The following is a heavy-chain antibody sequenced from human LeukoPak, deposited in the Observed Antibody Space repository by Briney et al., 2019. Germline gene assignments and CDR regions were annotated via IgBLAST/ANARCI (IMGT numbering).Heavy chain of an antibody. J-gene: IGHJ4*02. V-gene: IGHV1-2*02. CDR2: INPNSGGT. D-gene: IGHD3-22*01. Sequence: ASVKVSCKASGYTFTGYYMHWVRQAPGQGLEWMGWINPNSGGTYYAQKFQGRVSMTRDTSISTAYMELSSLRSDDTAVYYCYYRVSSGYLTWGQGTLFAVSS. CDR1: GYTFTGYY. CDR3: YYRVSSGYLT.